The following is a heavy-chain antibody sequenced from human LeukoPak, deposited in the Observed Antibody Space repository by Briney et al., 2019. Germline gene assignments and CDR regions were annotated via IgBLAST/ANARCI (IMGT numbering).Heavy chain of an antibody. CDR1: AGSVSNGPYY. Sequence: PSETLSLTCTVSAGSVSNGPYYWGWIRQPPGKGLEWIGSIYHSGSTYYNPSLKSRVTISVDTSKNQFSLKLSSVTAADTAVYYCARGEGTYYDFWSGYYTWSYFDYWGQGTLVTVSS. CDR3: ARGEGTYYDFWSGYYTWSYFDY. J-gene: IGHJ4*02. V-gene: IGHV4-39*07. CDR2: IYHSGST. D-gene: IGHD3-3*01.